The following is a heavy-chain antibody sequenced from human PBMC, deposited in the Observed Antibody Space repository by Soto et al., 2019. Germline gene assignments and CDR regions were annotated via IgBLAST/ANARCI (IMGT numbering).Heavy chain of an antibody. D-gene: IGHD5-18*01. CDR2: ISGSGGST. CDR3: AKESTTYTAMGPDAFDI. CDR1: GFTFSSYA. J-gene: IGHJ3*02. V-gene: IGHV3-23*01. Sequence: EVQLLESGGGLVQPGGSLRLSCAASGFTFSSYAMSWVRQAPGKGLEWVSAISGSGGSTYYADSVKVRFTISRDNSXIXXYLQMNTLRAEDTAVYYCAKESTTYTAMGPDAFDIWGQGTIVTFSS.